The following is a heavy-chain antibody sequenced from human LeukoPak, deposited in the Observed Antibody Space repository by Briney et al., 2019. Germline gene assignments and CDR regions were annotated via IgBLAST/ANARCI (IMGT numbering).Heavy chain of an antibody. D-gene: IGHD7-27*01. J-gene: IGHJ4*02. CDR1: GGSFSGYY. CDR3: ASLNWGYAPPNDY. V-gene: IGHV4-34*01. CDR2: INHSGST. Sequence: SETLSLTCAVYGGSFSGYYWSWIRQPPGKGLEWIGEINHSGSTNYNPSLKSRVTISVDTSKNQFSLKLSSVTAADTAVYYCASLNWGYAPPNDYWGQGTLVTVYS.